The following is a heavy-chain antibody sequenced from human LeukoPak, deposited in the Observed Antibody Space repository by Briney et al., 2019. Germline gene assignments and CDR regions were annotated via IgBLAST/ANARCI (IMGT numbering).Heavy chain of an antibody. D-gene: IGHD6-13*01. Sequence: SETLSLTCTVSGGSVSSGSYYWGWIRQPPGKGLEWIGTIYYSGSTYYNPSLKSRVTISVDTSKNQFSLKLSSVTAADTAVYYCARLSYSSSWYFSLFYWFDPWGQGTLVTVSS. CDR2: IYYSGST. CDR3: ARLSYSSSWYFSLFYWFDP. CDR1: GGSVSSGSYY. V-gene: IGHV4-39*01. J-gene: IGHJ5*02.